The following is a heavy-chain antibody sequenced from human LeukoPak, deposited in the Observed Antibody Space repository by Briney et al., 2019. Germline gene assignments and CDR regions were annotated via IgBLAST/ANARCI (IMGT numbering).Heavy chain of an antibody. CDR3: ASQTLTDDAFDI. Sequence: TSQTLSLTCTVSGGSVSSGTYYWNWIRQPAEKGLEWIVRMYTSGRTNYNPSLKSRVTISVDTSKTQSSLKLTSVAAADTAVYYCASQTLTDDAFDIWGQGTMVTVSS. D-gene: IGHD1-20*01. CDR2: MYTSGRT. J-gene: IGHJ3*02. V-gene: IGHV4-61*02. CDR1: GGSVSSGTYY.